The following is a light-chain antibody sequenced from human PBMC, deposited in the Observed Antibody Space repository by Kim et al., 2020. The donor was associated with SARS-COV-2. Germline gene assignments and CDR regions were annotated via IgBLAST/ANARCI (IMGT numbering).Light chain of an antibody. CDR1: QTVSSNY. V-gene: IGKV3-20*01. CDR2: GAS. CDR3: QQYGSSPLT. J-gene: IGKJ4*01. Sequence: SPGERATLSCRASQTVSSNYLAWYQQKLGQAPRLLIYGASSRATGIPARFSGSGSGTDFTLTISKLEPEDFAVYYCQQYGSSPLTFGGGTKVDI.